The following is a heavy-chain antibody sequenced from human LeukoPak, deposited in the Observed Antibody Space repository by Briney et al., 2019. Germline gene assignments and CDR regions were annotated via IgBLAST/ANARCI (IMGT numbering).Heavy chain of an antibody. CDR2: IYHSGST. J-gene: IGHJ2*01. V-gene: IGHV4-30-2*01. CDR3: ARGHWYFDL. CDR1: GDSISSYS. Sequence: PSETLSLTCTVSGDSISSYSWSWIRQPPGKGLEWIGYIYHSGSTYYNPSLKSRVTISVDRSKNQFSLKLSSVTAADTAVYYCARGHWYFDLWGRGTLVTVSS.